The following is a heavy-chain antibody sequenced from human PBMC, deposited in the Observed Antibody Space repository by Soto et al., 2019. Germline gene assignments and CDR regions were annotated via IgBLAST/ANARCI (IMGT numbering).Heavy chain of an antibody. CDR2: VYDSENT. Sequence: QVRLQESGPGLVKPSETLSLTCTVSGGSTDTFYWSWIRQSPGKGLEWIGFVYDSENTDYSPSLKSRVTISLDTSKRQFSLKLASVTPADTAVYYCARGGIRWFPEHDAFDLWGQGTLVTVSS. CDR3: ARGGIRWFPEHDAFDL. J-gene: IGHJ3*01. CDR1: GGSTDTFY. D-gene: IGHD4-17*01. V-gene: IGHV4-59*01.